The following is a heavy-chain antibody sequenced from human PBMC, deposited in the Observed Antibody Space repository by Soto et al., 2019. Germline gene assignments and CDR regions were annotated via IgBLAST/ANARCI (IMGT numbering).Heavy chain of an antibody. CDR1: GGSISSSSYY. V-gene: IGHV4-39*01. D-gene: IGHD3-16*01. CDR2: IYYSGST. J-gene: IGHJ5*02. Sequence: SETLSLTCTVSGGSISSSSYYWGWIRQPPGKGLEWIGSIYYSGSTYYNPSLKSRVTISVDTSKNQFSLKLSSVTAADTAVYYCARPFFPFDPWGQGTLVTVSS. CDR3: ARPFFPFDP.